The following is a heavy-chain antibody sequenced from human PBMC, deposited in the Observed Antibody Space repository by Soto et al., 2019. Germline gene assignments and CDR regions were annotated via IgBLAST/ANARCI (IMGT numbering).Heavy chain of an antibody. J-gene: IGHJ6*02. CDR2: IYYSGST. CDR3: ARPMVRGAHGMDV. D-gene: IGHD3-10*01. V-gene: IGHV4-39*01. CDR1: GGSISSSSYY. Sequence: SETLSLTCTVSGGSISSSSYYWGWIRQPPGKGLEWIGSIYYSGSTYYNPSLKSRVTISVDTSKNQFSLKLSSVAAADTAVYYCARPMVRGAHGMDVWGQGTTVTSP.